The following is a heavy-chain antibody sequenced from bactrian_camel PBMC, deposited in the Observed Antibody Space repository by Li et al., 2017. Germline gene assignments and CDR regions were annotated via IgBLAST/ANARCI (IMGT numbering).Heavy chain of an antibody. Sequence: HVQLVESGGGSVQAGGSLRLSCVASGYTYGSNYMGWFRQAPGKEREPVAAIHTDRGNTYYTDSVKGRFTISQDNAKNTLYLQMNSLKPEDTAMYYCAKDPRLSVCLGRGLDLTDFIYWGQGTQVTVS. CDR3: AKDPRLSVCLGRGLDLTDFIY. V-gene: IGHV3S1*01. CDR1: GYTYGSNY. D-gene: IGHD5*01. CDR2: IHTDRGNT. J-gene: IGHJ6*01.